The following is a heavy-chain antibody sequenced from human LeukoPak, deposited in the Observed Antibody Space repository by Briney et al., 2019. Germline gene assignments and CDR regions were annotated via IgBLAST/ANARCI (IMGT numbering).Heavy chain of an antibody. D-gene: IGHD3-10*01. J-gene: IGHJ4*02. CDR3: ARDLLSLLVPDY. V-gene: IGHV3-48*03. Sequence: PGGSLRLSCAASGFTFSSYEMNWVRQAPGKGLEWVSYISSSGSTIYYADSVKGRFTISRDNAKNSLYLQMNSLRAEDTAAYYCARDLLSLLVPDYWGQGTLVTVSS. CDR2: ISSSGSTI. CDR1: GFTFSSYE.